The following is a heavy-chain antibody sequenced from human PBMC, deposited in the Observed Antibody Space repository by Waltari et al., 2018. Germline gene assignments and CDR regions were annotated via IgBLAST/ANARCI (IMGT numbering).Heavy chain of an antibody. CDR3: ARDPTRLRTFDY. V-gene: IGHV4-34*01. Sequence: QVQLQPWGAGLLKPPETLSLTCAVYGGSFSDYYWSWIRQPPGKGLEWIGEINHSGNTNYNPSLKSRVTISVDTSKNQFSLKLSSATAAGTAVYYCARDPTRLRTFDYWGQGTLVTVSS. J-gene: IGHJ4*02. D-gene: IGHD3-16*01. CDR1: GGSFSDYY. CDR2: INHSGNT.